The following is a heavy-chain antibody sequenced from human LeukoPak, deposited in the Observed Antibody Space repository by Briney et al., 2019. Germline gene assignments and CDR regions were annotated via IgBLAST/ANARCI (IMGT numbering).Heavy chain of an antibody. CDR3: TRGWPYSSAYGYAFDI. D-gene: IGHD6-25*01. CDR1: GGSISSYY. CDR2: IYHTGST. Sequence: SETLSLTCTVSGGSISSYYWSWIRQPPGKGLEWIGYIYHTGSTSYNPSLKGRVTISVDTSKNQFSLKLSSVTAADTAVYYCTRGWPYSSAYGYAFDIWGQGTMVTVSS. J-gene: IGHJ3*02. V-gene: IGHV4-59*01.